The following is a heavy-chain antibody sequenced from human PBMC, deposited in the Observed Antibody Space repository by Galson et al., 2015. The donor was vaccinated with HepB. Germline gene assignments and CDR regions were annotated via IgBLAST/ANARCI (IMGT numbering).Heavy chain of an antibody. CDR2: ISSSSSTT. J-gene: IGHJ4*02. D-gene: IGHD3-22*01. CDR1: GFTFSSYS. CDR3: ARRDYDSSGYYDY. Sequence: SLRLSCAASGFTFSSYSMNWVRQAPGKGLEWVSYISSSSSTTYYADSVKGRFTISRDNAKNSLYLQMNSLRAEDTAVYYCARRDYDSSGYYDYWGQGTLVTVSS. V-gene: IGHV3-48*01.